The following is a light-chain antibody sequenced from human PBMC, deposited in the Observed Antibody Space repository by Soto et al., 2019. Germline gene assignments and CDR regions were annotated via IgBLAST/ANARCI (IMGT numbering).Light chain of an antibody. J-gene: IGLJ3*02. CDR3: AAWDDSLNGRWV. V-gene: IGLV1-47*01. Sequence: QSVLTQPPSASGTPGQRVTISCSGSGSNIGNNYVYWYQQIPGTAPKLLIYRNYQRPSGVPDRFSGSKSGTSASLAISGLLSEDEADYYCAAWDDSLNGRWVFGGGTKVTVL. CDR2: RNY. CDR1: GSNIGNNY.